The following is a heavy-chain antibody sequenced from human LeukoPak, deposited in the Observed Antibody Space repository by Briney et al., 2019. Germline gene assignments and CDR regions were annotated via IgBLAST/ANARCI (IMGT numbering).Heavy chain of an antibody. J-gene: IGHJ4*02. Sequence: ASVKVSCEASGYTFTGYYMHWVRQAPGQGLEWMGWINPNSGGTNYAQKFQGRVTMTRDTSISTAYMELSRLRSDDTAVYYCARATMVRGVIDYWGQGTLVTVSS. D-gene: IGHD3-10*01. CDR2: INPNSGGT. V-gene: IGHV1-2*02. CDR3: ARATMVRGVIDY. CDR1: GYTFTGYY.